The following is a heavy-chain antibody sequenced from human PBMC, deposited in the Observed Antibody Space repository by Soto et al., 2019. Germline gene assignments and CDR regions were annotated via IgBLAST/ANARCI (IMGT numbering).Heavy chain of an antibody. D-gene: IGHD3-10*01. CDR2: ISSSSSYI. CDR3: ARDPPITMGRGVTFAFDI. Sequence: ESGGGLVKPGGSLRLSCAASGFTFSSYSMNWVRQAPGKGLEWVSSISSSSSYIYYADSVKGRFTISRDNAKNSLYLQMNSLRAEDTAVYYCARDPPITMGRGVTFAFDIWGQGTMVTVSS. CDR1: GFTFSSYS. J-gene: IGHJ3*02. V-gene: IGHV3-21*01.